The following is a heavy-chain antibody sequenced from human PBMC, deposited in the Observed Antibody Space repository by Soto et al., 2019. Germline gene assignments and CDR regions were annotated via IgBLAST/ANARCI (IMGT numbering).Heavy chain of an antibody. CDR2: INPNSGGT. Sequence: ASVKVSCKASGYTFTGYYMHWVRQAPGQGLEWMGWINPNSGGTNYAQKFQGRVTMTRDTSISTAYMELSRLRSDDTAVYYCAGDGGYSSSSAHYYYYYGMDVWGQGTTVTVSS. V-gene: IGHV1-2*02. D-gene: IGHD6-13*01. CDR1: GYTFTGYY. CDR3: AGDGGYSSSSAHYYYYYGMDV. J-gene: IGHJ6*02.